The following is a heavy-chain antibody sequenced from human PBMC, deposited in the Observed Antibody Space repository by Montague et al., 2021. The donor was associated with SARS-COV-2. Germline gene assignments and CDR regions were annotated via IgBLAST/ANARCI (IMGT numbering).Heavy chain of an antibody. CDR1: GGSISSYY. CDR3: ARQRRYQLPITIFGVVMDDAFDI. V-gene: IGHV4-59*08. CDR2: IYYSGST. D-gene: IGHD3-3*01. J-gene: IGHJ3*02. Sequence: SETLSLTSTPSGGSISSYYWSWIRQPAGKVLEWIGYIYYSGSTNXNPSFRSRVTISVDTSKNQFSLKLSSVTAADTAVYYCARQRRYQLPITIFGVVMDDAFDIWGRGTMVTVSS.